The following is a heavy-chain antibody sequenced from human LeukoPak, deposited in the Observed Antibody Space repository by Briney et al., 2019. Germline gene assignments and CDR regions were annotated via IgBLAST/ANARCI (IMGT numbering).Heavy chain of an antibody. Sequence: GGSLRLSCAASGFPFSPNYMGWVRQAPGKGLEWVSVINTGGSAFYADSVKGRFTISRDNSNNTLYLQMNSLRAEDTAVYYCARVRRQVGSRWFDSWGQGILVTVSS. V-gene: IGHV3-53*01. CDR2: INTGGSA. CDR3: ARVRRQVGSRWFDS. D-gene: IGHD1-26*01. J-gene: IGHJ5*01. CDR1: GFPFSPNY.